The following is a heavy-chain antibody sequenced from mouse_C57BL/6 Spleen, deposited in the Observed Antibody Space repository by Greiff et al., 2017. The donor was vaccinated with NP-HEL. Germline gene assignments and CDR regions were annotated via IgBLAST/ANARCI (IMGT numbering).Heavy chain of an antibody. J-gene: IGHJ2*01. CDR1: GYAFSSSW. Sequence: VQLQQSGPELVKPGASVKISCKASGYAFSSSWMNWVKQRPGKGLKWIGRIYPGDGDTNYNGKFKGKATLTADKSSSTAYMQLSSLTSEDSAVYFCARNWVFDYWGQGTTLTVSS. CDR3: ARNWVFDY. CDR2: IYPGDGDT. D-gene: IGHD4-1*01. V-gene: IGHV1-82*01.